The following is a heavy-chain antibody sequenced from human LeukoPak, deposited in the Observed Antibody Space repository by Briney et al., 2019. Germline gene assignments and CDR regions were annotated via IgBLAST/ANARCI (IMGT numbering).Heavy chain of an antibody. D-gene: IGHD5-18*01. V-gene: IGHV4-34*01. CDR1: GGSFSGYY. J-gene: IGHJ4*02. Sequence: SETLSLTCAVYGGSFSGYYWSWIRQPPGKGLEWIGEINHSGSTNYNPSLKSGVTISVDTSKNQSSLKLSSVTAADTAVYYWARGRYRYVRNFDYWGRGTLVTVPS. CDR3: ARGRYRYVRNFDY. CDR2: INHSGST.